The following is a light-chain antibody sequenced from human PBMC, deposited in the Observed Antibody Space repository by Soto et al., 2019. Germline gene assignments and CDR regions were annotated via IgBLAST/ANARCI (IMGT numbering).Light chain of an antibody. CDR3: QQYNNWPPLT. V-gene: IGKV3-15*01. J-gene: IGKJ4*01. CDR1: QSVSST. CDR2: GTS. Sequence: EIVMTQSPATLSVSPGERATLSCRASQSVSSTLAWYQQKPGQAPRLLIYGTSTRATGIPARCSGSVSGTEFTLTISSLQSEDFEVYYCQQYNNWPPLTFGGGTKVEIK.